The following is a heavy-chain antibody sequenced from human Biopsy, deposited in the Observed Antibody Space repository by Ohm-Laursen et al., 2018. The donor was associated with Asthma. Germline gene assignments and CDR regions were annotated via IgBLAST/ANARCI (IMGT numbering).Heavy chain of an antibody. CDR1: GYPFIGYH. CDR2: INPSGGST. D-gene: IGHD1-26*01. Sequence: ASVKVSCKASGYPFIGYHMHWVRQAPGQGLEWMGIINPSGGSTSYAQKFRGRVTMTRDTSTGTVYMELSSLRSEDTAVYYCARAGALIVGATMGYWGQGTLVTVSS. V-gene: IGHV1-46*01. CDR3: ARAGALIVGATMGY. J-gene: IGHJ4*02.